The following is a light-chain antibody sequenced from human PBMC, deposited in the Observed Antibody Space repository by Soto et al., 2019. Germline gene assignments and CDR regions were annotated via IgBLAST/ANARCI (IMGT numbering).Light chain of an antibody. Sequence: SNLETGVPSRFSGSGSGTDFTFTSSSLQPEDFATYVCLQHNDRRTFGQGTKVEIK. J-gene: IGKJ1*01. V-gene: IGKV1-33*01. CDR3: LQHNDRRT. CDR2: S.